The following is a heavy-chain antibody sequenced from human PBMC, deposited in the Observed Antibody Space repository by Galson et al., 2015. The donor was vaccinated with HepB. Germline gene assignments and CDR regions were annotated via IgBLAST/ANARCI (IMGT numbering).Heavy chain of an antibody. V-gene: IGHV3-23*01. Sequence: SLRPSCAASGFTFSVYTMNWVRQAPGKGLEWVSAVRGSGTGTWYADSVKGRFTISRDDSKNTVFLQLNSLRAEDTAIYYCAKDSGFGGEDYWGQGILVTVSS. CDR3: AKDSGFGGEDY. CDR2: VRGSGTGT. J-gene: IGHJ4*02. D-gene: IGHD3-16*01. CDR1: GFTFSVYT.